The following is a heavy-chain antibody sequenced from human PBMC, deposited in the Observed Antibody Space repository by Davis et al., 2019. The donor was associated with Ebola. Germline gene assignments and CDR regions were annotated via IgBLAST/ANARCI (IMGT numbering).Heavy chain of an antibody. CDR1: GFTFSSYA. V-gene: IGHV3-23*01. J-gene: IGHJ6*04. CDR2: ISGSGGST. Sequence: GESLKISCAASGFTFSSYAMSWVRQAPGKGLEWVSAISGSGGSTYYADSVKGRFTISRDNSKNTLYLQMSSLRAEDTAVYYCVKGRMDVWGKGTTVTVSS. CDR3: VKGRMDV.